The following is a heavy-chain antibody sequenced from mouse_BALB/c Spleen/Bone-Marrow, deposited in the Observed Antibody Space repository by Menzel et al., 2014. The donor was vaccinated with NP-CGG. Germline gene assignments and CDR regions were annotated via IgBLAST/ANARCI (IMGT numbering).Heavy chain of an antibody. CDR3: ARSIEYRPLTY. CDR2: IDPYYGGI. Sequence: EVQLQQSGPELEKPGASVKISCKASGYPFTGYNMNWVKQTNGKSLEWIGNIDPYYGGISYNQKFKDKATLTVDKSSSTAYMQLKSLTSEDSAVYYCARSIEYRPLTYWGQGTLVTVSA. V-gene: IGHV1-39*01. CDR1: GYPFTGYN. D-gene: IGHD2-14*01. J-gene: IGHJ3*01.